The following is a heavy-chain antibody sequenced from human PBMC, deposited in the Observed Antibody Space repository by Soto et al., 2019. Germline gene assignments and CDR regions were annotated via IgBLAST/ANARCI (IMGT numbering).Heavy chain of an antibody. V-gene: IGHV4-4*02. CDR1: GASISSTSSNDW. D-gene: IGHD1-26*01. Sequence: QVQLQESGPGLVKPSGTLSLTCTVSGASISSTSSNDWWSWVRQPPGKGLGWIWEIYHSGSTNYNPSLKSRVTMSVDKYKNQIYLRLSSVTAADTAVYYCAKMLGATLVDYWGQGSLVTVSS. CDR2: IYHSGST. CDR3: AKMLGATLVDY. J-gene: IGHJ4*02.